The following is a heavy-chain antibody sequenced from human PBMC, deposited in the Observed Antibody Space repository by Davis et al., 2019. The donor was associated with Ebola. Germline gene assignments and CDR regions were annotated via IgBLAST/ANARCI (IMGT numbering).Heavy chain of an antibody. V-gene: IGHV4-39*01. CDR2: IYYSGST. CDR1: GGSISSSSYY. J-gene: IGHJ3*02. D-gene: IGHD3-22*01. Sequence: PGGSLRLSCTVSGGSISSSSYYWGWIRQPPGKGLEWIGSIYYSGSTYYNPSLKSRVTISVDTSKNQFSLKLSSVTAADTAVYYCARHGTPITMIVVVDDAFDIWGQGTMVTVSS. CDR3: ARHGTPITMIVVVDDAFDI.